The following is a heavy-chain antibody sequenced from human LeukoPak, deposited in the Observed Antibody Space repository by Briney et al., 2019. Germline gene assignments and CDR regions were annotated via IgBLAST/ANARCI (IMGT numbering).Heavy chain of an antibody. CDR2: INHSGST. Sequence: PSETLSLTCAVYGGSFSGYYWSWIRQPPGKGLEWIGEINHSGSTNYNPSLKSRVTISVDTSKNQFSLKPSSVTAADTALYYCARGPLHNWFDPWGQRTLVTVSS. CDR3: ARGPLHNWFDP. J-gene: IGHJ5*02. CDR1: GGSFSGYY. V-gene: IGHV4-34*01.